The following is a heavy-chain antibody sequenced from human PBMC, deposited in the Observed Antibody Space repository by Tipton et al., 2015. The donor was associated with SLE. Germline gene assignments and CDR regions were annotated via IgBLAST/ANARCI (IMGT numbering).Heavy chain of an antibody. CDR3: ARVGDYYNSGIRVFDH. V-gene: IGHV4-39*07. CDR2: IYYSGTAH. D-gene: IGHD3-10*01. CDR1: GDSITRSSFY. J-gene: IGHJ4*02. Sequence: TLSLTCTVSGDSITRSSFYWGWIRQPPGRGLEWIGSIYYSGTAHYENPSLKSRVTISIDTSNNQFSLRLTSVTAADTAVYFCARVGDYYNSGIRVFDHWGQGILVTVSS.